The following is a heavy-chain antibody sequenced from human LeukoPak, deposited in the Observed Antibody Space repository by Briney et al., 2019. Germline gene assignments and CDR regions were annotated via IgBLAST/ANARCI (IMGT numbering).Heavy chain of an antibody. D-gene: IGHD5-12*01. Sequence: ASVKVSCKASGYTFTAYYIHWVRQAPGQGLEWMGWVSPNTGGTKYAQEFQGRVTMTRDTSISTAYMDLSRLRSDDTAIYYCVRIEGAAITFWGQGTLVTVSS. CDR1: GYTFTAYY. CDR3: VRIEGAAITF. CDR2: VSPNTGGT. V-gene: IGHV1-2*02. J-gene: IGHJ4*02.